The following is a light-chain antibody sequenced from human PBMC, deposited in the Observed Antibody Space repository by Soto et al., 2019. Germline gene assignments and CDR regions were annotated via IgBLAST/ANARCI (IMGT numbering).Light chain of an antibody. CDR3: QQYGSSPLT. J-gene: IGKJ4*01. CDR1: QSGSSTY. CDR2: GAS. Sequence: EIVLTQSPGTLSLSPGERATLSCRASQSGSSTYLAWYQQKPGQAPRLLIYGASSRATGIPDRFIGSGSGPDFTLTISKLEPEDFAVYYCQQYGSSPLTFGGGTKVEIK. V-gene: IGKV3-20*01.